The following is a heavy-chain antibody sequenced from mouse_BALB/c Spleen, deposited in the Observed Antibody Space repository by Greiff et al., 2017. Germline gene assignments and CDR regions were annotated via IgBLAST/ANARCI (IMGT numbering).Heavy chain of an antibody. J-gene: IGHJ3*01. V-gene: IGHV1S22*01. CDR3: ARRGGAY. Sequence: LQQPGSELVRPGASVKLSCKASGYTFTSYWMHWVKQRHGQGLEWIGNIYPGSGSTNYDEKFKSKGTLTVDTSSSTAYMHLSSLTSEDSAVYYCARRGGAYWGQGTLVTVSA. CDR1: GYTFTSYW. CDR2: IYPGSGST.